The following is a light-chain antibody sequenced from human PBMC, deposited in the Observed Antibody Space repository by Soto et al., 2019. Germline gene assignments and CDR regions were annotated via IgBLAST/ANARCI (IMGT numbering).Light chain of an antibody. V-gene: IGKV4-1*01. Sequence: DIVMTQSPDSLAVSLGERATINCKSSRSVLYSSNDKNYLAWYQQKPGQPPKLLIYWASTRESGVPDRFSGSESWTDFTLTINSLQAEDVAVYYCQQYYTTPFTFGPGTKVDI. J-gene: IGKJ3*01. CDR2: WAS. CDR3: QQYYTTPFT. CDR1: RSVLYSSNDKNY.